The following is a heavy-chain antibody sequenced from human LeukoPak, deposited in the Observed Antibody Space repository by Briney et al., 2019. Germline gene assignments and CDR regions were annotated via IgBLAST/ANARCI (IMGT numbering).Heavy chain of an antibody. CDR2: IIPIFGTA. D-gene: IGHD3-10*01. CDR3: AREGDDRYYYGSGSTWGAFDI. J-gene: IGHJ3*02. Sequence: SVKVSCKASGGTFSSYAISWVRQAPGQGLEWMGGIIPIFGTANYAQKFQGRVTITADESTSTAYMELSSLRSEDTAVYYCAREGDDRYYYGSGSTWGAFDIWGQGTMVTVSS. V-gene: IGHV1-69*13. CDR1: GGTFSSYA.